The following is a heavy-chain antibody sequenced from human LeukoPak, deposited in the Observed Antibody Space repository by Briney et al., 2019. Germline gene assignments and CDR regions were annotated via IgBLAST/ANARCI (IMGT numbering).Heavy chain of an antibody. CDR3: ARGFRNGPFDC. CDR1: RFTFDDYG. Sequence: GGSLRLSCEASRFTFDDYGMSWVRQPPGKGLEWVSGINRNGGSTDYADSVKGRFTISRDNAKNPHFLQMNSLRVEDTALYYCARGFRNGPFDCWGQGTLVTVSS. V-gene: IGHV3-20*04. CDR2: INRNGGST. J-gene: IGHJ4*02. D-gene: IGHD2-8*01.